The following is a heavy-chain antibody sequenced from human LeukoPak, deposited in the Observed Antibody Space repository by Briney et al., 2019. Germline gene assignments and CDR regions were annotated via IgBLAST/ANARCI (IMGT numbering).Heavy chain of an antibody. Sequence: GGSLRLSCAASGFTFSSYAMPWVRQAPGKGLEWVAVISYDGSNKYYADSVKGRFTISRDNSKNTLYLQKNSLRAEDTAVYYCARDRYYDSSGYSFDYWGQGTLVTVSS. V-gene: IGHV3-30-3*01. J-gene: IGHJ4*02. CDR1: GFTFSSYA. CDR2: ISYDGSNK. CDR3: ARDRYYDSSGYSFDY. D-gene: IGHD3-22*01.